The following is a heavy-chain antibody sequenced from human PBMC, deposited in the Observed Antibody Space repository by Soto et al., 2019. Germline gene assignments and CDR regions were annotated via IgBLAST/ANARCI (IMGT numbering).Heavy chain of an antibody. V-gene: IGHV1-69*12. D-gene: IGHD2-8*02. Sequence: QVQLVQSGAEVKKPGTSVKVSCKASGGTFSSYAISWVRQAPGQGLEWMGGIIPIFGTANYAQKFQGRVTITADESTSTAYMELSSLRSEDTAVYYCATHWTGVPRYYYGMDVWGQGTTVTVSS. CDR1: GGTFSSYA. CDR3: ATHWTGVPRYYYGMDV. CDR2: IIPIFGTA. J-gene: IGHJ6*02.